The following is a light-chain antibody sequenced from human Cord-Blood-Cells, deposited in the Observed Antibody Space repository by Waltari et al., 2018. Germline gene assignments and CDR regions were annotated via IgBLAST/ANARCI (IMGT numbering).Light chain of an antibody. CDR1: SSDVGSYNL. CDR3: CLYSDGSTVV. CDR2: EGS. V-gene: IGLV2-23*01. J-gene: IGLJ2*01. Sequence: QSALNHPASVSGSPGQSITLSCTGTSSDVGSYNLFPWYQRHPGKAPKLMIYEGSKQPSGLSNRFSGSRSANTPAMTSAGRQAAEVTHNYCCLYSDGSTVVFGEGTK.